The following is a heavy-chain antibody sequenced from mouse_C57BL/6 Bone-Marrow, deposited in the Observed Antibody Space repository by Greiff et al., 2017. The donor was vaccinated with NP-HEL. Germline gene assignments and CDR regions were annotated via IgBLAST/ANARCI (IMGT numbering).Heavy chain of an antibody. V-gene: IGHV5-4*01. D-gene: IGHD2-3*01. CDR1: GFTFSSYA. CDR3: ARRGDGYYPAWFAY. J-gene: IGHJ3*01. Sequence: EVQVVESGGGLVKPGGSLKLSCAASGFTFSSYAMSWVRQTPEKRLEWVATISDGGSYTYYPDNVKGRFTISRDNAKNNLYLQISHLKSEDTAMYYCARRGDGYYPAWFAYWGQGTLVTVSA. CDR2: ISDGGSYT.